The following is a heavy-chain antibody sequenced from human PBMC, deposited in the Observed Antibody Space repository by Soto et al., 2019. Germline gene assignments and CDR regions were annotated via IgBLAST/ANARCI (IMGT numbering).Heavy chain of an antibody. CDR3: ARASQRD. Sequence: GGSLRLSCAASGFTFSSYAMHWVRQAPGKGLEWVAVISYDGSNKYYADSVKGRFTISRDNSKNTLYLQMNSLRAEDTAVYYCARASQRDWGQGTLVTVSS. CDR1: GFTFSSYA. D-gene: IGHD6-25*01. J-gene: IGHJ4*02. V-gene: IGHV3-30-3*01. CDR2: ISYDGSNK.